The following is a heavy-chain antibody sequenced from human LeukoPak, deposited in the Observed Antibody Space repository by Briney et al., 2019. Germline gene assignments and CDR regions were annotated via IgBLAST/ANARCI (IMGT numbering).Heavy chain of an antibody. CDR3: ARDQGDYGDPFETFDY. CDR1: GFTFSSYA. D-gene: IGHD4-17*01. J-gene: IGHJ4*02. CDR2: ISYDGRYK. V-gene: IGHV3-30*04. Sequence: LAGRSLRLSCAASGFTFSSYAMHWVRQPPGKGLEWVAVISYDGRYKYYTDSAKGRFTISRDNSKNTLYVQMNSLRAEDTAVYYCARDQGDYGDPFETFDYWGQGTLVTVSS.